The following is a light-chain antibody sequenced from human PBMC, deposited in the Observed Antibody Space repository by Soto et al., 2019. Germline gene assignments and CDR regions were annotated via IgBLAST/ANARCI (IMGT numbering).Light chain of an antibody. V-gene: IGKV1-9*01. CDR3: QQLSSYPIT. Sequence: DIHLTQSPSFLSASVGDRVTITCRASQGISSYLAWYQQKPGKAPKLLIYGASTLQGGVPSRFSGSGSGTEFTLTISSLQPEDCAAYYCQQLSSYPITFGQGTRLEIK. CDR1: QGISSY. J-gene: IGKJ5*01. CDR2: GAS.